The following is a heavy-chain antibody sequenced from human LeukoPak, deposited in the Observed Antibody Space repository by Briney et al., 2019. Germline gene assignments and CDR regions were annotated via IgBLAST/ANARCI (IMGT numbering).Heavy chain of an antibody. V-gene: IGHV7-4-1*02. CDR2: INTNTGNP. CDR3: ARELRSDFWSGSPRGMDV. D-gene: IGHD3-3*01. Sequence: ASVKVSCTASGYTFTNYAMNWVRQAPGQGRPWVGWINTNTGNPTYAQGFTGRFVFSLDTSVSTAYLQISSLKAEDTAVYYCARELRSDFWSGSPRGMDVWGLGTTVTVSS. CDR1: GYTFTNYA. J-gene: IGHJ6*02.